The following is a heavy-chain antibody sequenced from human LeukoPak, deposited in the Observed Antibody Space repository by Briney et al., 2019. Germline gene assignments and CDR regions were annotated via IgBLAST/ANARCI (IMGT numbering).Heavy chain of an antibody. CDR2: INHSGST. Sequence: SETLCLTCAVYGGSFSGYYWSWIRQPPGKGLEWIGEINHSGSTNYNPSLKSRVTISVDTSKNQFSLKLSSVTAADTAVYYCARGGYSGYPTPLYYGMDVWGKGTTVTVSS. CDR3: ARGGYSGYPTPLYYGMDV. V-gene: IGHV4-34*01. CDR1: GGSFSGYY. D-gene: IGHD5-12*01. J-gene: IGHJ6*04.